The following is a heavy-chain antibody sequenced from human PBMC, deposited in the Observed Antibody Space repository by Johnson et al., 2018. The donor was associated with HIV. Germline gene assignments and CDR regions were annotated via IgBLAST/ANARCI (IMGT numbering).Heavy chain of an antibody. J-gene: IGHJ3*02. Sequence: QVQLVESGGGLVQPGGSLRLSCAASGFTFSDYYMIWIRQAPGKGLEWLSYLTRSGTSSYYADSVKGRLTISRDNAKNSLYLQMNSPRAEDTAVYFCARAINDAFDIWGQGTMVTVSP. V-gene: IGHV3-11*04. CDR2: LTRSGTSS. CDR3: ARAINDAFDI. CDR1: GFTFSDYY.